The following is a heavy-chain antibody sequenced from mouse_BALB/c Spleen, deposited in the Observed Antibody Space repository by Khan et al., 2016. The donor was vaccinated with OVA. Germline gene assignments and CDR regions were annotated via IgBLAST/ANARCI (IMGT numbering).Heavy chain of an antibody. Sequence: QVQLKQSGPELVRPGVSVKISCKGSSYTFTDYSMHWVKQSHAKGLEWIGVISFDSDDTNYNQKFEGKATMTVDKSSGTAYMELARLTTEDSAVYYCARGGSIYVPYYAMDYWGQGTSVTVSS. CDR1: SYTFTDYS. V-gene: IGHV1S137*01. CDR2: ISFDSDDT. D-gene: IGHD1-1*01. CDR3: ARGGSIYVPYYAMDY. J-gene: IGHJ4*01.